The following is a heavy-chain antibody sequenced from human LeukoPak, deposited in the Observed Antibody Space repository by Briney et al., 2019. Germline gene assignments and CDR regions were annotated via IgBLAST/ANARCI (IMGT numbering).Heavy chain of an antibody. J-gene: IGHJ3*02. CDR3: ARGRSATVVTLDAFDI. Sequence: ASVKASCKASGYTFTSYDINWVRQATGQGLEWMGWMNPNSGNTGYAQKFQGRVTMTRNTSISTAYMELSSLRSEDTAVYYCARGRSATVVTLDAFDIWGQGTMVTVSS. CDR1: GYTFTSYD. CDR2: MNPNSGNT. V-gene: IGHV1-8*01. D-gene: IGHD4-17*01.